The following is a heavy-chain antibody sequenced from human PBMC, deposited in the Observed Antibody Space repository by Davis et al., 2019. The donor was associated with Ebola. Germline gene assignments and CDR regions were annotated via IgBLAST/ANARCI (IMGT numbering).Heavy chain of an antibody. CDR2: CTSADT. Sequence: WGSLRLSCSASGFIFSTYVMSWVRLAPGKGLEWVSTYCTSADTYYADSVKGRFTISRDNSKNTLYLQMNGLRVEDTAIYYCAKDNRNIWSEVWGQGTMVTVSS. D-gene: IGHD2/OR15-2a*01. V-gene: IGHV3-23*01. CDR1: GFIFSTYV. CDR3: AKDNRNIWSEV. J-gene: IGHJ3*01.